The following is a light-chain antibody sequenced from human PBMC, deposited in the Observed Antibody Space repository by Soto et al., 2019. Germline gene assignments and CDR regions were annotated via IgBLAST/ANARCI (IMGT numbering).Light chain of an antibody. CDR2: AAS. V-gene: IGKV1-5*01. J-gene: IGKJ2*01. Sequence: DIQMTQSPSSLSASVGDRVTITCRASQSIDNYLNWYQQKPGKAPKILIYAASSLYSGVPSRFSGSGSGTEFTLTISSLQPDDFATYYCQQYNSYSYTFGQGAKVDIK. CDR1: QSIDNY. CDR3: QQYNSYSYT.